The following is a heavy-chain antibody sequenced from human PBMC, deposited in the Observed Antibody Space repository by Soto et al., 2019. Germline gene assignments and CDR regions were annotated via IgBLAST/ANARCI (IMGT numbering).Heavy chain of an antibody. CDR2: IYYSGST. J-gene: IGHJ3*02. CDR1: GGSMNNYY. D-gene: IGHD2-2*01. Sequence: PSETLSLTCTVCGGSMNNYYWSWIRQPPGKGLEWIGYIYYSGSTNYSPSLKSRVTISVDTSKNQFSLKLSSVTAADAAVYYCARDPTRTWAFDIWGQGTMVTVSS. CDR3: ARDPTRTWAFDI. V-gene: IGHV4-59*01.